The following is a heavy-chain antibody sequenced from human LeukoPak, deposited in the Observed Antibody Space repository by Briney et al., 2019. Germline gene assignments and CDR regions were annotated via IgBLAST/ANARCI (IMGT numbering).Heavy chain of an antibody. CDR2: IYYSGST. V-gene: IGHV4-59*01. J-gene: IGHJ4*02. D-gene: IGHD2-2*01. CDR1: GGSISSYS. CDR3: ARHPHCSSTSCSDY. Sequence: PSETLSLTCTVSGGSISSYSWSWIRQPPGKGLEWIGYIYYSGSTNYNPSLKSRVTISVDTSKNQFSLKLSSVTAADTAVYYCARHPHCSSTSCSDYWGQGTLVTVSS.